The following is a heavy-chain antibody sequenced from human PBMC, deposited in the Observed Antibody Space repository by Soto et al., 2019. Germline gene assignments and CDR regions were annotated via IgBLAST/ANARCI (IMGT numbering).Heavy chain of an antibody. D-gene: IGHD3-9*01. J-gene: IGHJ5*02. Sequence: PSETLSLTCSVSGRSMSSNYWSWIRQSPDKGLEWLGYVFYGGTDYNPSLGGRVSMSVETSKSQFSLKLTSVTVADTAVYYDILTGYPTHWFDPWGQGTLVTVSS. CDR3: ILTGYPTHWFDP. V-gene: IGHV4-59*01. CDR2: VFYGGT. CDR1: GRSMSSNY.